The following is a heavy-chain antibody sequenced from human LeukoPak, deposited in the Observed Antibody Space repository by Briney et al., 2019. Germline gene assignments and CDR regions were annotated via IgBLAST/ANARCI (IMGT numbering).Heavy chain of an antibody. V-gene: IGHV4-59*01. CDR1: GDSISNYY. D-gene: IGHD3-3*01. CDR2: FYYTGST. Sequence: SETLSLTCTVSGDSISNYYWSWIRQPPGKGLEWIGYFYYTGSTNYNPSLKSRVNISVDTSKNQFSLKLSSVTAADTAVYYCARASGVLRFLDWLGAFDIWGQGTMVTVSS. J-gene: IGHJ3*02. CDR3: ARASGVLRFLDWLGAFDI.